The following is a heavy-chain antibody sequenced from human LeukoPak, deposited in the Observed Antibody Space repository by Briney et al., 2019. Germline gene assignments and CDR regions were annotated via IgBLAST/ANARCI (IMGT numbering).Heavy chain of an antibody. J-gene: IGHJ4*02. CDR1: GFTFRICA. Sequence: GGSLRLSCATSGFTFRICAMNWVPRAPGRGPGWGSGISGSGVNTYYADSVKGRFTVSRDNSKNTLHLQMNSLRTEDTAIYYCAKDLDDNGGLAPFDHWGQGILVTVSS. D-gene: IGHD4/OR15-4a*01. CDR2: ISGSGVNT. CDR3: AKDLDDNGGLAPFDH. V-gene: IGHV3-23*01.